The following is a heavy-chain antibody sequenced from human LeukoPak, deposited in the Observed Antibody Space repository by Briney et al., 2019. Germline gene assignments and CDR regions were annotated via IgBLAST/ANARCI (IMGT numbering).Heavy chain of an antibody. J-gene: IGHJ6*02. V-gene: IGHV4-34*01. D-gene: IGHD3-22*01. Sequence: SETLSLTCAVYGGSFRDSYWSWIRHPPGEGLEWIGEIKHSGSTNYNPSLKSRVTISVDTSKNHFSLKLISVTAADTAVYFCARAHDSSGLKILYGMDVWGQGTTVTVSS. CDR3: ARAHDSSGLKILYGMDV. CDR2: IKHSGST. CDR1: GGSFRDSY.